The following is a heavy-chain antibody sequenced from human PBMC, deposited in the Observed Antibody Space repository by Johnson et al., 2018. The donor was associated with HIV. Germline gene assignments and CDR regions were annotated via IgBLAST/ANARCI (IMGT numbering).Heavy chain of an antibody. CDR2: ISYDGSNK. V-gene: IGHV3-30*14. D-gene: IGHD1-7*01. CDR1: GFTFSSYA. CDR3: ARDPPGTTAGAFDI. J-gene: IGHJ3*02. Sequence: QMLLVESGGGVVQPGRSLRLSCAASGFTFSSYAMHWVRQAPGKGLEWVAVISYDGSNKYYADSVNGRFTISRDNSKNTLYLQMNSLRAEDTAVYYCARDPPGTTAGAFDIWGQGTMVTVSS.